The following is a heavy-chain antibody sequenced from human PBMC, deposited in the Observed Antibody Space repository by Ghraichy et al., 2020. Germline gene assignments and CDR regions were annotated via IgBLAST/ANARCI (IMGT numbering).Heavy chain of an antibody. CDR1: GGSISSGGYY. D-gene: IGHD3-22*01. CDR2: IYYSGST. V-gene: IGHV4-31*03. Sequence: SETLSLTCTVSGGSISSGGYYWSWIRQHPGKGLEWIGYIYYSGSTYYNPSLKSRVTISVDTSKNQFSLKLSSVTAADTAVYYCARDSSGSMALGIWGQGTMVTVSS. J-gene: IGHJ3*02. CDR3: ARDSSGSMALGI.